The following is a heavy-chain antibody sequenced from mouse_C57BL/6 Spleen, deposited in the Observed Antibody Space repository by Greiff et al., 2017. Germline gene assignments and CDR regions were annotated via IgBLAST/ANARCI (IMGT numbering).Heavy chain of an antibody. CDR3: ARSGYGIGWYFDV. CDR2: IDPSDSYT. Sequence: VQLQQPGAELVMPGASVKLSCKASGYTFTSYWMPWVKQRPGQGLEWIGEIDPSDSYTNYNQKFKGKSTLTVDKYSSTASMQLSSLTSGDYAVYYCARSGYGIGWYFDVWGTGTTVTVSS. J-gene: IGHJ1*03. CDR1: GYTFTSYW. D-gene: IGHD2-10*02. V-gene: IGHV1-69*01.